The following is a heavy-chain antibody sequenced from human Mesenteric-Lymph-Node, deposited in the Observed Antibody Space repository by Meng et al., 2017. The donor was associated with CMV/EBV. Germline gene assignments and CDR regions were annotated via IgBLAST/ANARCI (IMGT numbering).Heavy chain of an antibody. Sequence: VISVACCWTWIRQRPGKGLEWIGYIYPNVPYYKPSLTSRVTLAVDPSKSQFSLELRSVTAADAAVYFCARDAKYSGYDPPEPLFDHWGQGILVTVSS. CDR3: ARDAKYSGYDPPEPLFDH. V-gene: IGHV4-31*02. CDR1: VISVACC. D-gene: IGHD5-12*01. J-gene: IGHJ4*02. CDR2: IYPNVP.